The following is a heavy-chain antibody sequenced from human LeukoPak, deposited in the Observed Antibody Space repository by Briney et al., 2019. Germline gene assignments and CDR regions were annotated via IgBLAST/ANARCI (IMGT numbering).Heavy chain of an antibody. V-gene: IGHV3-23*01. D-gene: IGHD4/OR15-4a*01. CDR3: AKESGALGAPLYDY. J-gene: IGHJ4*02. CDR1: GFIFRNYA. Sequence: GSLRLSCGASGFIFRNYAMSWVRQAPGEGLECVSGISANGGGTYYADSVKGRFTISRDNSKNMLYLQMNSLRAEDTAVYYCAKESGALGAPLYDYWGQGTLVTGSS. CDR2: ISANGGGT.